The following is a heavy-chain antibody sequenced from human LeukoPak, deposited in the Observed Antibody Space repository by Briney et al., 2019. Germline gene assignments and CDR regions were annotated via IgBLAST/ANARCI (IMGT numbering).Heavy chain of an antibody. CDR1: GFTFNDYY. Sequence: GGSLRLSCAASGFTFNDYYMTWIRQAPGKGLEWVSTIKHIGPTTYYADSVKGRFTISRDNAKNSLFLQMSSPRADDTAIYYCARAGELRYMDVWGKGTAVTVSS. CDR3: ARAGELRYMDV. V-gene: IGHV3-11*04. CDR2: IKHIGPTT. D-gene: IGHD3-16*01. J-gene: IGHJ6*03.